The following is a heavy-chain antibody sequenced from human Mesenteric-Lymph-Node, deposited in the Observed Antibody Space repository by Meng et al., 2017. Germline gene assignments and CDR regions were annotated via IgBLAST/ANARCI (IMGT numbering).Heavy chain of an antibody. Sequence: ASVKVSCKASGYTFTGYYMHWVRQAPGQGLEWMGWINPNSGGTNYAQKFQGRVIMTRETSISTAYMELSRRRSDDTAVYYCARMKIEMTYCGGDCYPPDPYYGMDVWGQGTTVTVSS. CDR1: GYTFTGYY. CDR3: ARMKIEMTYCGGDCYPPDPYYGMDV. J-gene: IGHJ6*02. CDR2: INPNSGGT. D-gene: IGHD2-21*02. V-gene: IGHV1-2*02.